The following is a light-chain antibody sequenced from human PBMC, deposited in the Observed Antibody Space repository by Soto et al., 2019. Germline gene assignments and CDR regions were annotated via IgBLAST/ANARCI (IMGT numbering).Light chain of an antibody. Sequence: QSALTQPASVSGSPGQSITISCTGTSSDVGGYNYVSWYQHHPGRAPKLLIYVVSNRPSGISNRFSGSKSGTTASLTISGLQAEDEADYYCTSYTVSNTVVFGGGTKLTVL. J-gene: IGLJ2*01. CDR2: VVS. V-gene: IGLV2-14*01. CDR3: TSYTVSNTVV. CDR1: SSDVGGYNY.